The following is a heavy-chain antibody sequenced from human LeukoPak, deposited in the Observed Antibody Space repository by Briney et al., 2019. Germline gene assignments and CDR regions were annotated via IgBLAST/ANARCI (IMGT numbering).Heavy chain of an antibody. CDR1: GFTFSSYW. V-gene: IGHV3-23*01. Sequence: GGSLRLSCAASGFTFSSYWMHWVRQAPGKGLEWVSSTSGSGAGTYYADSVKGRFTISRDNSKNTVYLQMNSLRAEDTAVYYCAKGLGIGELWVDSWGQGTLVTVSS. CDR2: TSGSGAGT. D-gene: IGHD3-10*01. CDR3: AKGLGIGELWVDS. J-gene: IGHJ4*02.